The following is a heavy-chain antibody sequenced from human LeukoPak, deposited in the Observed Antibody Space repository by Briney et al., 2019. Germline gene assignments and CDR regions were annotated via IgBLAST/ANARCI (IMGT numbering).Heavy chain of an antibody. J-gene: IGHJ4*02. CDR1: GGSISTSTYY. Sequence: SETLSLTCTVSGGSISTSTYYWGWIRQPPGKGLEWIGSISYSGSTYNNPSLGGRITMSIDTSKNQISLEVSSVTAADTAVYYCARESGRLVDFWGQGTPVTVSS. D-gene: IGHD2-21*01. CDR2: ISYSGST. CDR3: ARESGRLVDF. V-gene: IGHV4-39*07.